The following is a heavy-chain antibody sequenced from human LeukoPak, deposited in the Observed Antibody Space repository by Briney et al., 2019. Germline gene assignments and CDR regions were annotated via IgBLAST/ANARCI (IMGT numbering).Heavy chain of an antibody. D-gene: IGHD3-10*01. CDR1: GFSFSTYG. CDR2: NWYDASKK. J-gene: IGHJ4*02. Sequence: GGSLRLSCAASGFSFSTYGFHWVRQAPGKGLEWVGMNWYDASKKYLADSVKGRFTISRDNSKNTLYLEMNSLRAEDTAVYYCARDPPKASGSYFIGGPDYWGQGTLVTVSS. V-gene: IGHV3-33*01. CDR3: ARDPPKASGSYFIGGPDY.